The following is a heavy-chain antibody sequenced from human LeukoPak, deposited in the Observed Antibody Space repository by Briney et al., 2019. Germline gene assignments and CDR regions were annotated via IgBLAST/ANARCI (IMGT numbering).Heavy chain of an antibody. Sequence: ASVKVSCKTSRYTFTDHFIHWVRQAPGKGLEWMGNFDPEDGETIYAQKFQGRVTMTEDTSTDTAYMELSSLTSEDTAVYYCATHSPEWRYSGYNNFYYIDVWGKGTTVTVSS. CDR1: RYTFTDHF. V-gene: IGHV1-24*01. J-gene: IGHJ6*03. CDR3: ATHSPEWRYSGYNNFYYIDV. D-gene: IGHD5-12*01. CDR2: FDPEDGET.